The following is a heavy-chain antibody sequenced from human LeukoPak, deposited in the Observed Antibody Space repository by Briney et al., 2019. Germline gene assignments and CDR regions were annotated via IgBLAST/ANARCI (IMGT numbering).Heavy chain of an antibody. CDR2: INPNSGGT. Sequence: GASVTLSCKASGYTFTGYYMHWVRHAPGQGLEWMGWINPNSGGTNYAQKFQGRVTMARDTSISTAYMALSRLRSDDTAVYYCAREAYYGSGSQWGVEFDYWGQGTLVTVSS. CDR3: AREAYYGSGSQWGVEFDY. J-gene: IGHJ4*02. D-gene: IGHD3-10*01. V-gene: IGHV1-2*02. CDR1: GYTFTGYY.